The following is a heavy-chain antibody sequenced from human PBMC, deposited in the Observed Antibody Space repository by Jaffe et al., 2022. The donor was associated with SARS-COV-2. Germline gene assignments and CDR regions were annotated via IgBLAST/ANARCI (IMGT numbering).Heavy chain of an antibody. CDR3: ARSRTTVIIATLSGLDV. V-gene: IGHV4-59*08. Sequence: QVQLQESGPGLVKPSETLSLTCTVSGGSISSYYWNWFRQPPGKGPEWIGYIYYTGGTKYNPSLKSRVTLSIDPSMNQFSLNLNSVTAADSAVYYCARSRTTVIIATLSGLDVWGHGTTVTVSS. CDR2: IYYTGGT. D-gene: IGHD4-17*01. CDR1: GGSISSYY. J-gene: IGHJ6*02.